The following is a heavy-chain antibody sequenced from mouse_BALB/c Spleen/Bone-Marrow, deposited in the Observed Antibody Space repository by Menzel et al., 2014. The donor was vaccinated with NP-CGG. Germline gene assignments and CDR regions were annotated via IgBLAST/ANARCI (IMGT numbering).Heavy chain of an antibody. CDR1: GYTFTSYY. CDR2: INPSNGGT. CDR3: TREGDSPFAY. D-gene: IGHD2-13*01. J-gene: IGHJ3*01. V-gene: IGHV1S81*02. Sequence: VQLQRSGAELVKPGASVKLSCKASGYTFTSYYMYWVKQRPGQGLEWIGEINPSNGGTNFNEKFKSKATLTVDKSSSTAYMRLSSLTSEDSAVYYCTREGDSPFAYWGQGTLVTVSA.